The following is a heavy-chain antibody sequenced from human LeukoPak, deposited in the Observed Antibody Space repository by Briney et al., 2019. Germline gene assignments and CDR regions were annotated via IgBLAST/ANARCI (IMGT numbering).Heavy chain of an antibody. CDR2: FGGSDSTI. J-gene: IGHJ4*02. CDR3: ARDRLYYFDY. V-gene: IGHV3-11*01. CDR1: GFTLTDYY. Sequence: GGSLRLSCAASGFTLTDYYISWIRQAPGKGLEWVSYFGGSDSTIYYADSVKGRFTISRDNAKNSLYLQMNSLRAEDTAVYYCARDRLYYFDYWGQGTLVTVSS.